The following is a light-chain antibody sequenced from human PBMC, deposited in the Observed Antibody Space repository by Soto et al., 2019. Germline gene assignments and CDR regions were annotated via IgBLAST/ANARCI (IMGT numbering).Light chain of an antibody. Sequence: QSALTQPASVSGSPGQSITISCTGTSSDIGGYNYVSWYQQLPGRAPRLMIYDVSNRPSGVSNRFSGSKSGNTASLTISGLQAEDEADYYCSSYTSSSTVVFGGGTKLTAL. CDR1: SSDIGGYNY. J-gene: IGLJ2*01. V-gene: IGLV2-14*03. CDR2: DVS. CDR3: SSYTSSSTVV.